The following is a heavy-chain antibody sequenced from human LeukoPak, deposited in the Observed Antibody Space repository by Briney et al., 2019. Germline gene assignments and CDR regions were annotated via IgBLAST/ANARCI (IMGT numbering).Heavy chain of an antibody. D-gene: IGHD1-26*01. V-gene: IGHV4-34*01. J-gene: IGHJ3*02. CDR1: GGSFSNYH. Sequence: SGTLSLTCAVYGGSFSNYHWSRIRQPPGQGLEWIGEINHSGSTNYNPSLKSRVTISVDTSKNQFSLKLTSVTAADTAVYYCARDGPNSGSYPDAFDIWGQGTMVTVSS. CDR2: INHSGST. CDR3: ARDGPNSGSYPDAFDI.